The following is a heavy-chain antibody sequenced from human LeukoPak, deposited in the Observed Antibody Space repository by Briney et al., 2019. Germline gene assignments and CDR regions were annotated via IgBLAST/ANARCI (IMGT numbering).Heavy chain of an antibody. CDR1: GFMFSTHW. D-gene: IGHD6-19*01. J-gene: IGHJ3*02. V-gene: IGHV3-74*01. CDR3: TKDLYSSGWTDAFDI. Sequence: GGSLRLSCAASGFMFSTHWVHWVRQAPGKGLVWVSRINSDGSSTSYADSVKGRFTISRDNAKNTLHLQMNSLRAEDTAVYYCTKDLYSSGWTDAFDIWGQGTKVTVSS. CDR2: INSDGSST.